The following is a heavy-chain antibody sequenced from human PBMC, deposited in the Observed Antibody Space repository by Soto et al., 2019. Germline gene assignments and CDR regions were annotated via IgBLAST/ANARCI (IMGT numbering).Heavy chain of an antibody. CDR1: GFTFSSYS. V-gene: IGHV3-21*01. CDR3: ATWGRFSDGYNFADY. D-gene: IGHD5-12*01. CDR2: ISSSSTYI. Sequence: EVQLVESGGGLVKPGGSLRLSCAASGFTFSSYSMNWVRQAPGKGLEWVSSISSSSTYIYYADSLKGRFTISRDNAKNSLYLQMNSLRAEDTAVSYCATWGRFSDGYNFADYWGQGTLVTVSS. J-gene: IGHJ4*02.